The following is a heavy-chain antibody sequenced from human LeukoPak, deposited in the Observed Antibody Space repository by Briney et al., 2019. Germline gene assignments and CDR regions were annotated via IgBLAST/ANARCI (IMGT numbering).Heavy chain of an antibody. Sequence: GASVKVSCKASGGTFSSYAISWVRQAPGQGLEWMGGIIPIFGTANYAQKFQGRVTITADKSTSTAHMELSSLRSEDTAVYYCARDEINDCTNGVCYVIGKDWGQGTLVTVSS. J-gene: IGHJ4*02. CDR3: ARDEINDCTNGVCYVIGKD. V-gene: IGHV1-69*06. CDR2: IIPIFGTA. D-gene: IGHD2-8*01. CDR1: GGTFSSYA.